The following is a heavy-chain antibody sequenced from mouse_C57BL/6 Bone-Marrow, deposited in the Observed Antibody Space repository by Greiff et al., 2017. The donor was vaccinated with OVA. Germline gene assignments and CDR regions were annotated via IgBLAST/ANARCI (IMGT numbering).Heavy chain of an antibody. Sequence: VQLQQPGAELVKPGASVKLSCKASGYTFTSYWMHWVKQRPGQGLEWIGMIHPNSGSTNYTEKFKSKATLTVDKSSSTAYMQLSSLTSEDSAVEYCARGGGDGYCEFADWGQGTLVTVSA. J-gene: IGHJ3*01. D-gene: IGHD2-3*01. CDR1: GYTFTSYW. V-gene: IGHV1-64*01. CDR2: IHPNSGST. CDR3: ARGGGDGYCEFAD.